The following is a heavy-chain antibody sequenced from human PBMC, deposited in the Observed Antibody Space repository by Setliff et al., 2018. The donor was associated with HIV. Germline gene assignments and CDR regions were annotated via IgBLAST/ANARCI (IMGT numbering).Heavy chain of an antibody. D-gene: IGHD2-15*01. CDR3: ARDRRAPTLVISAALDS. Sequence: GASVKVSCKASGYTFTDYYIHWVRQAPGQGLEWMGWINPQSGGTTYAQKFQDRVTMTRDTSSSTAFMELTSLTLDDTAIYYCARDRRAPTLVISAALDSWGQGTLVTVSS. CDR1: GYTFTDYY. J-gene: IGHJ4*02. CDR2: INPQSGGT. V-gene: IGHV1-2*02.